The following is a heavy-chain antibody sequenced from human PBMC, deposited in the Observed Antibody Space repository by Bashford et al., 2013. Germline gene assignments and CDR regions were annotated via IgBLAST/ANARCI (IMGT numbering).Heavy chain of an antibody. CDR3: ARLTPAYYSPFDP. D-gene: IGHD1-26*01. Sequence: ESLKXSCKGSGYSFTRLLGSAGCARCPGKAWSGMGIIYPGDSDTRYSPSFQGQVTISADKSINTAYLQWTSLKASDTAMYYCARLTPAYYSPFDPWGQGTLVTVSS. V-gene: IGHV5-51*01. J-gene: IGHJ5*02. CDR2: IYPGDSDT. CDR1: GYSFTRLL.